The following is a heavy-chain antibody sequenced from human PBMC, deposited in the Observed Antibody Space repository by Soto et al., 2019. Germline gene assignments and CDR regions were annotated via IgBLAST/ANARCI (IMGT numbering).Heavy chain of an antibody. CDR2: INPNSGGT. D-gene: IGHD1-7*01. V-gene: IGHV1-2*04. CDR1: GYTFTGYY. Sequence: GASVKVSCKASGYTFTGYYMHWVRQAPGQGLEWMGWINPNSGGTNYAQKFRGWVTMTRDTSISTAYMELSRLRSDDTAVYYCARDRVTGTTLYYYYGMDVWGQGTTVTVSS. CDR3: ARDRVTGTTLYYYYGMDV. J-gene: IGHJ6*02.